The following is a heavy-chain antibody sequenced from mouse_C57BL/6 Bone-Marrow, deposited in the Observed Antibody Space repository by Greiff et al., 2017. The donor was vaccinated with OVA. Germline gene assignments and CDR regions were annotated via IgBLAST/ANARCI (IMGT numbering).Heavy chain of an antibody. D-gene: IGHD4-1*01. V-gene: IGHV1-64*01. J-gene: IGHJ3*01. Sequence: VQLQESGAELVKPGASVKLSCKASGYTFTSYWMHWVKQRPGQGLEWIGMIHPNSGSTNYNEKFKSKATLTVDKSSSTAYMQLSSLTSEDSAVYNCASQTGTVFAYWGQGTLVTVSA. CDR2: IHPNSGST. CDR3: ASQTGTVFAY. CDR1: GYTFTSYW.